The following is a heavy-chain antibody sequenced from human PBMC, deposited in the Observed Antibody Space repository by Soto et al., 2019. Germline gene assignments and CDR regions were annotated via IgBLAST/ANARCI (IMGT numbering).Heavy chain of an antibody. Sequence: SETLSLTCTVSGGSISSGGYYWSWIRQHPGKGLEWIGYIYYSGSTYYNPSLKSRVTISVDTSKNQFSLKLSSVTAADTAVYYCARYELRRHNWFDPWGPGTLVTVSS. CDR2: IYYSGST. CDR3: ARYELRRHNWFDP. J-gene: IGHJ5*02. V-gene: IGHV4-31*03. D-gene: IGHD1-26*01. CDR1: GGSISSGGYY.